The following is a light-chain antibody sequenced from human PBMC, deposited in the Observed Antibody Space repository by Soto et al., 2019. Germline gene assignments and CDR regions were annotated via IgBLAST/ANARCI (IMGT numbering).Light chain of an antibody. J-gene: IGLJ3*02. CDR3: ISYTSSSTWV. CDR2: EVS. V-gene: IGLV2-14*01. CDR1: SSDVGGYNY. Sequence: QSALTQPASVSGSPGQSITISCTGTSSDVGGYNYVSWYQHHPVKAPKLMIYEVSNRPSGVSDRFSGSRSGNTASLTISGLQPEDESDYYCISYTSSSTWVFGGGTQLTVL.